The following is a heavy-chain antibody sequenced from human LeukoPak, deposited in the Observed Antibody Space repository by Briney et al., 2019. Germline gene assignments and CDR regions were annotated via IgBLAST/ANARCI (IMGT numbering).Heavy chain of an antibody. D-gene: IGHD1-26*01. J-gene: IGHJ3*02. CDR2: NSGST. V-gene: IGHV4-59*08. Sequence: SETLSLTCTVSGDSLSDYFWSWVRQPPGKGLEWIGYNSGSTNYNASLKSRVTILLVRSKNQFSLKLSSVTAADTAVYYCARGRGYGGNYLRSFDIWGQGTMVTVSS. CDR1: GDSLSDYF. CDR3: ARGRGYGGNYLRSFDI.